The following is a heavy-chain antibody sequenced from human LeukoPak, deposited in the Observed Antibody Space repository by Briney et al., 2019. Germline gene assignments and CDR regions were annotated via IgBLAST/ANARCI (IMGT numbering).Heavy chain of an antibody. J-gene: IGHJ4*02. Sequence: GRSLRLSCAASGFTFSSYGMHWVRQAPGKGLEWVAVIWYDGSNKYYADSVKGRFTISRDNSKNTLYLQMNSLRAEDTAVYYCARDLYGGNAPLDYWGQGTLVTVSS. V-gene: IGHV3-33*01. CDR3: ARDLYGGNAPLDY. D-gene: IGHD2-15*01. CDR1: GFTFSSYG. CDR2: IWYDGSNK.